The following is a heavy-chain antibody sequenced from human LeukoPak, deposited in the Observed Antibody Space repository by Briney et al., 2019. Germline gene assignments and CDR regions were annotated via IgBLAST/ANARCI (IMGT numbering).Heavy chain of an antibody. CDR3: ATDHWLDPLGAFDI. CDR1: GYTLTELS. Sequence: ASVKVSCKVSGYTLTELSMHWVRQAPGKGLEWMGGFDPEDGETIYAQKFRGRVTMTEDTSTDTAYMELSSLRSEDTAVYYCATDHWLDPLGAFDIWGQGTMVTVSS. CDR2: FDPEDGET. V-gene: IGHV1-24*01. D-gene: IGHD6-19*01. J-gene: IGHJ3*02.